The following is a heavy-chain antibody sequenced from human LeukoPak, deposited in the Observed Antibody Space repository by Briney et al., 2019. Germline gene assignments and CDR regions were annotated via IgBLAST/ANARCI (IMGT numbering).Heavy chain of an antibody. J-gene: IGHJ4*02. CDR2: IYSGGNT. V-gene: IGHV3-53*01. CDR1: GFTVSSNS. D-gene: IGHD2-8*01. CDR3: AKDPDCASGICYTFFDY. Sequence: GGSLRLSCTVSGFTVSSNSMSWVRQAPGKGLEWVSFIYSGGNTHYSDSVKGRFTISRDNSKNTLYLQMNSLRAEDTAVYYCAKDPDCASGICYTFFDYWGQGTLVTVSS.